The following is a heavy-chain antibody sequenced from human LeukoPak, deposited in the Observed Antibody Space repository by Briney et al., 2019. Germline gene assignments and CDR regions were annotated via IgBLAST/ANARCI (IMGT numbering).Heavy chain of an antibody. J-gene: IGHJ4*02. CDR2: IKEDGSEK. D-gene: IGHD1-26*01. CDR1: GFTFSNYW. CDR3: ARGGQYHY. Sequence: GGSLRLSWAASGFTFSNYWMTWVRQAPGKGLEWVANIKEDGSEKYYVDSVEGRFTISRDNAENSLYLQMNSLRAEDTAVYYCARGGQYHYWGQGTLVTVSS. V-gene: IGHV3-7*01.